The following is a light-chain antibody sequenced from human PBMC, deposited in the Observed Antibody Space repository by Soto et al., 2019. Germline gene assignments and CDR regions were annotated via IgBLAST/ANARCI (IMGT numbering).Light chain of an antibody. Sequence: DIVMTQSPDSLAVSLGERATINCKSSQSVLYSSNNKNYLVWYQQRPGQPPKMLIYWASTRESGVPDRFSGSGSGTDFTLTISGLQAEDVAVYYCQQYYSTPLTFGQGTKVEIK. J-gene: IGKJ1*01. CDR2: WAS. CDR3: QQYYSTPLT. V-gene: IGKV4-1*01. CDR1: QSVLYSSNNKNY.